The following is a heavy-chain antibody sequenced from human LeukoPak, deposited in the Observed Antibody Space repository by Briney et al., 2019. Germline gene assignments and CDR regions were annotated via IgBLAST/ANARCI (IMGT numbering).Heavy chain of an antibody. D-gene: IGHD3-3*01. J-gene: IGHJ4*02. Sequence: GGSLRLSCAASGFTFSSYAMSWVRRAPGKGLEWVSAISGSGGSTYYADSVKGRFTISRDNSKNTLYLQMNSLRAEDTAVYYCAKFVDYDFWSGYNGWGQGTLVTVSS. CDR3: AKFVDYDFWSGYNG. CDR1: GFTFSSYA. V-gene: IGHV3-23*01. CDR2: ISGSGGST.